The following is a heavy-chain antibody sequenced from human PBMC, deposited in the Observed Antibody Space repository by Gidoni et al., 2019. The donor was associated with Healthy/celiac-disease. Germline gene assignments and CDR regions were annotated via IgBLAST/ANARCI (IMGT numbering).Heavy chain of an antibody. J-gene: IGHJ6*02. V-gene: IGHV3-21*01. CDR2: SSSSSSYI. Sequence: EVQLVESGGGLVKPGGSLRLSCAASGFTFSSYSMHWVRQAPGKGLGWGSSSSSSSSYIHYADSVKGRFTIARDNAKNSLYLQMNSLRGEDTAVYYWARQLVSDYDFWSGQYYYYYGMDVWGQGTTVTVSS. D-gene: IGHD3-3*01. CDR1: GFTFSSYS. CDR3: ARQLVSDYDFWSGQYYYYYGMDV.